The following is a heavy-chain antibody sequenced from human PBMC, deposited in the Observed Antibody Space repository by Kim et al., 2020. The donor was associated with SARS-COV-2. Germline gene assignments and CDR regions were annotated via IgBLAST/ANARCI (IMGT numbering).Heavy chain of an antibody. CDR1: GGSFSGYS. V-gene: IGHV4-34*01. CDR2: VTHSGSP. J-gene: IGHJ5*02. D-gene: IGHD3-16*01. Sequence: SETLSLTCGVFGGSFSGYSWSWIRQSPGKGLEWIGEVTHSGSPNYNPSLKSRLSLSLVASKNQFSLKLTSLTAADTGIYFCARGHRSPLGELRLKRSAPFDPWGQGTLVTVSS. CDR3: ARGHRSPLGELRLKRSAPFDP.